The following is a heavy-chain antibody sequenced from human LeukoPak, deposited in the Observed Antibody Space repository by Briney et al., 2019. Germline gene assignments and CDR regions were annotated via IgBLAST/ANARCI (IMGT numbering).Heavy chain of an antibody. D-gene: IGHD3-22*01. J-gene: IGHJ4*02. CDR1: GYTFTGYY. CDR2: INPNSGGT. V-gene: IGHV1-2*02. CDR3: ARDWSMDYYDSSGYYSLH. Sequence: ASVKVSCKASGYTFTGYYMDWVRQAPGQGLEWMGWINPNSGGTNYAQKFQGRVTMTRDTSISTAYMELGRLRSDDTAVYYCARDWSMDYYDSSGYYSLHWGQGTLVTVSS.